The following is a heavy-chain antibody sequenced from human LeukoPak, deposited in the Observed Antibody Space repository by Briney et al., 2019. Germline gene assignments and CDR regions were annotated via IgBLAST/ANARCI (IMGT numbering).Heavy chain of an antibody. J-gene: IGHJ4*02. CDR1: GFTFSSYS. V-gene: IGHV3-21*01. CDR2: ISSSSSYI. D-gene: IGHD6-13*01. CDR3: AREYSSSWYLDY. Sequence: KPGGPLRLSCAASGFTFSSYSMNWVRQAPGKPLEWVSSISSSSSYIYYADSVKGRFTISRDNAKNSLYLQMNSLRAEDTAVYYCAREYSSSWYLDYWGQGTLVSVSS.